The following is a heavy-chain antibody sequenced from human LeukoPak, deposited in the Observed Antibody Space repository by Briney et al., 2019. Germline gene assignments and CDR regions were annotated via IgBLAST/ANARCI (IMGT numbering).Heavy chain of an antibody. J-gene: IGHJ4*02. V-gene: IGHV4-4*07. Sequence: SETLSLTCTVSTDSMYGYYWSWVRQPAGKGLEWIGRIHNKGTTNYNPSLKSRVTMSLDMSKNLFSLNLRSVTAADTAVYYCAREDGARGGGSLFVIHWGQGTLVTVSS. D-gene: IGHD3-10*01. CDR1: TDSMYGYY. CDR2: IHNKGTT. CDR3: AREDGARGGGSLFVIH.